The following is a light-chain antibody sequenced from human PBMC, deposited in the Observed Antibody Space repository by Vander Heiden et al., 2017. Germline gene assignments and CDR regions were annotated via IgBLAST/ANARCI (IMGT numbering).Light chain of an antibody. CDR1: QSVSSN. CDR3: QHYNGWPYS. J-gene: IGKJ2*03. CDR2: GAS. Sequence: EIVMMQSPATLSVSPGERATLSCRASQSVSSNLAWYQQKPGQAPRLLLYGASTRATGIPVRFSGSGSGTDFTLTINSLQSEDFAVYFCQHYNGWPYSFGQGTKLEIK. V-gene: IGKV3-15*01.